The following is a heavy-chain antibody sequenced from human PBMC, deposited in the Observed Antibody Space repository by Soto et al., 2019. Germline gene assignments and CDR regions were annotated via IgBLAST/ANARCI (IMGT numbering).Heavy chain of an antibody. J-gene: IGHJ6*03. CDR1: GGSINSGTYY. V-gene: IGHV4-39*01. CDR2: IYNTGST. Sequence: SETLSLTCAVSGGSINSGTYYWGWIRQPPGKGLEWIGSIYNTGSTYYSPSLKSRVTVSIDTPNNRFSLRLSSVTAADTAVYYCVKHGVQYHMDVWGRGTPVNVSS. D-gene: IGHD3-16*01. CDR3: VKHGVQYHMDV.